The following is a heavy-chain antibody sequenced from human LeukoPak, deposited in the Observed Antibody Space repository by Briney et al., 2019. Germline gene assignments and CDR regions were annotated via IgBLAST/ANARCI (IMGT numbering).Heavy chain of an antibody. V-gene: IGHV3-15*01. J-gene: IGHJ4*02. CDR2: IKSKTDGGTT. D-gene: IGHD7-27*01. CDR1: GFTFNIYG. Sequence: GGSLRLSCAASGFTFNIYGMKWVSQAPGKGLEWVGRIKSKTDGGTTEYAAPVKGRFTISTDDSKITLYLQMNSLKTEDTAVYYCTTPWGSRWDYWGQGTLVTVSS. CDR3: TTPWGSRWDY.